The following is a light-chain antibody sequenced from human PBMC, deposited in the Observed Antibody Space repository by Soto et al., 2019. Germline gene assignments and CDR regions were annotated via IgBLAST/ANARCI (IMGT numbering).Light chain of an antibody. V-gene: IGKV3-20*01. J-gene: IGKJ1*01. Sequence: EIVLTQSPGTLSLSPGERATLSCRASQSVSSSYLAWYQQKPGQAPRLLIYGASFRATVIPDRFSGSGSGTDFTLTISRLEPEDFAVYYCQQYGSSPGTFGQGTKVEIK. CDR1: QSVSSSY. CDR3: QQYGSSPGT. CDR2: GAS.